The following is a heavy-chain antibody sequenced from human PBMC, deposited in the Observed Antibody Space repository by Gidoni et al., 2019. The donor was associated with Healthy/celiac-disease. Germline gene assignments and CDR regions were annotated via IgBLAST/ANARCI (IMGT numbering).Heavy chain of an antibody. CDR2: ISSSTSTI. V-gene: IGHV3-48*01. D-gene: IGHD6-13*01. CDR3: ARVTSSSWPDAFDI. CDR1: GFSFSSYS. J-gene: IGHJ3*02. Sequence: EVQLVESGGGLVQPGGSLRLSCAASGFSFSSYSMNWVRQAPGKGLEWVSYISSSTSTIYYADSVKGRFTISRDNAKNSLYLQMNSLGAEDTAVYYCARVTSSSWPDAFDIWGQGTMVTVSS.